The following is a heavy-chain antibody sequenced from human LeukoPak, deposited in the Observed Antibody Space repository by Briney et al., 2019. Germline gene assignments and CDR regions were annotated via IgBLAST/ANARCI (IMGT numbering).Heavy chain of an antibody. CDR2: IYYSGST. D-gene: IGHD3-22*01. CDR1: GGPISSYY. CDR3: ARGRGYSYGSRYYDSSGYYYGINAFDI. Sequence: SETLSLTCTVSGGPISSYYWSWIRQPPGKGLEWIGYIYYSGSTNYNPSLKSRVTISVDTSKNQFSLKLSSVTAADTAVYYCARGRGYSYGSRYYDSSGYYYGINAFDIWGQGTMVTVSS. J-gene: IGHJ3*02. V-gene: IGHV4-59*08.